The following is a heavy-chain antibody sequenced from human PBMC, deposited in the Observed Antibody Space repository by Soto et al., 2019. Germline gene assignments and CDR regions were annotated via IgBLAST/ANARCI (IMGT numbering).Heavy chain of an antibody. V-gene: IGHV3-7*03. CDR2: IKQDGSEK. J-gene: IGHJ3*02. CDR1: GFTFSSYW. Sequence: VGSLRLSCAASGFTFSSYWMSWVRQAPGKGLEWVANIKQDGSEKYYVDSVKGRFTISRDNAKNSLYLQMNSLRAEDTAVYYCARSSMVRGVPAFDIWGQGTMVTVSS. D-gene: IGHD3-10*01. CDR3: ARSSMVRGVPAFDI.